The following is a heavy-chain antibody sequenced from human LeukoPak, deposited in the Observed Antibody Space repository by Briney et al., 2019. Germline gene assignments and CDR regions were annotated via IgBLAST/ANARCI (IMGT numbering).Heavy chain of an antibody. Sequence: PGGSLRLSCAASGFTFSSYSMNWVRQAPGKGLEWVSSISSSSSYIYYADSVKGRFTISRDNAKNSLYLQMNSLRAEDTALYYCAGGGYYFDNNYYYYMDVWGKGTTVTVSS. CDR1: GFTFSSYS. CDR3: AGGGYYFDNNYYYYMDV. CDR2: ISSSSSYI. J-gene: IGHJ6*03. V-gene: IGHV3-21*04. D-gene: IGHD1-26*01.